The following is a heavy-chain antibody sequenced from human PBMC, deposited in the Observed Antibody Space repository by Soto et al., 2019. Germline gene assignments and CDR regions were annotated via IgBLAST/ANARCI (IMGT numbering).Heavy chain of an antibody. CDR2: IHYSGNT. CDR1: GGSISSGDYY. CDR3: ARFGVSYVGYVGWFDP. Sequence: PSETLSLTCTVSGGSISSGDYYWSWIRQPPGKGLEWIGYIHYSGNTYYNPSLKSRVNISVDTSKNQFSLKLSSVTAADTAVYYCARFGVSYVGYVGWFDPWGRGTLVTVSS. J-gene: IGHJ5*02. V-gene: IGHV4-30-4*01. D-gene: IGHD5-12*01.